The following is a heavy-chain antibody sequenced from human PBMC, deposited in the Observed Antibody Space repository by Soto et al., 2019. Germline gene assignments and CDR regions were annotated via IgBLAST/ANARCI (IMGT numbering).Heavy chain of an antibody. CDR2: IYYSGST. V-gene: IGHV4-59*01. CDR3: ARAPYYDFWSGYPWFDP. Sequence: SETLSLTCTVSGGSISSYYWSWIRQPPGKGLEWIGYIYYSGSTNYNPSLKSRVTISVDTSKNQFSLKLSSVTAADTAVYYCARAPYYDFWSGYPWFDPWGQGTLVTVSS. J-gene: IGHJ5*02. D-gene: IGHD3-3*01. CDR1: GGSISSYY.